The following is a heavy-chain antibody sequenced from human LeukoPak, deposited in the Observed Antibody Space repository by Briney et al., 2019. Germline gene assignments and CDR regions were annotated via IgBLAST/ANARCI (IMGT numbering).Heavy chain of an antibody. CDR1: GSSISSYY. V-gene: IGHV4-59*01. CDR2: IYYSGST. CDR3: ARLRLWSGYSYGMDV. Sequence: SETLSLTCTVSGSSISSYYWSWFRQPPGRGLEWFGYIYYSGSTNYNHSPRSRVTISVDTSKNQFSLKLSSVTAADTAVYYCARLRLWSGYSYGMDVWGQGTTVTVSS. J-gene: IGHJ6*02. D-gene: IGHD3-3*01.